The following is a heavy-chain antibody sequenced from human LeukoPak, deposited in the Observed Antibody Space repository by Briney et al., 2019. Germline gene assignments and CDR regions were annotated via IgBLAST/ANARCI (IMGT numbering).Heavy chain of an antibody. CDR2: INHSGGS. CDR3: ARGPLRFMANDY. J-gene: IGHJ4*02. Sequence: SETLSLTCAVYGGSLSGSGWNWIRQPPAKGLEWVWEINHSGGSNYNPSPNSRVTISVDTSKHQFSLKLSSVTAADTAIYYSARGPLRFMANDYWGQGTPVTVSS. D-gene: IGHD3-3*01. V-gene: IGHV4-34*01. CDR1: GGSLSGSG.